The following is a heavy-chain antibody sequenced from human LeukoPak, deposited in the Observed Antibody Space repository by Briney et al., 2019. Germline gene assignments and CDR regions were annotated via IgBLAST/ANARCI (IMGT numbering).Heavy chain of an antibody. CDR2: IYTSGST. J-gene: IGHJ3*02. CDR1: GGSISSGSYY. V-gene: IGHV4-61*02. Sequence: SQTLSLTCTVSGGSISSGSYYWSWIRQPAGKGLEWIGRIYTSGSTNYNPSFKSRVAISVDTSKNHFSLTLNAVTAADTAVYYCASYSGTYSAFEIWGQGTPVTVSS. CDR3: ASYSGTYSAFEI. D-gene: IGHD1-26*01.